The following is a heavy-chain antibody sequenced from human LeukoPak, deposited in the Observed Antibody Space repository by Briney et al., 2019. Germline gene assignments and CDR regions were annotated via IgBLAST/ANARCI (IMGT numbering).Heavy chain of an antibody. Sequence: SQTLSLTCAISGDSVSSNSATWNWLRQSPSRGLEWLGRTYYRSKWYNDYAVSVKSRITINPDTSKKQFSLQLNSVTPEDTAVYFCAGKASYFDYWGQGTLVTVSS. CDR3: AGKASYFDY. D-gene: IGHD4-23*01. V-gene: IGHV6-1*01. CDR2: TYYRSKWYN. CDR1: GDSVSSNSAT. J-gene: IGHJ4*02.